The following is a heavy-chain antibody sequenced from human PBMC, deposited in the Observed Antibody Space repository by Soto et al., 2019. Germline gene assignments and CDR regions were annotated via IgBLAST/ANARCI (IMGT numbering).Heavy chain of an antibody. CDR1: GFTFSTYA. CDR3: AKDRYGDYGGIDY. CDR2: ITGSGGST. D-gene: IGHD4-17*01. V-gene: IGHV3-23*01. J-gene: IGHJ4*02. Sequence: EVQLLESGGGLVQPGGSLRLSCAASGFTFSTYAMIWVRQAPGKGLEWVSVITGSGGSTYYADSVKGRFTISRDTSKNPLFLPMNSLRAEDTAVYYCAKDRYGDYGGIDYWGQGTMVTVSS.